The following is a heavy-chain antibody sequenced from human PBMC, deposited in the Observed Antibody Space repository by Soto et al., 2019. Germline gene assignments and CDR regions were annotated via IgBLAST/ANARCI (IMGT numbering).Heavy chain of an antibody. CDR3: AKDLSMWLLLPFEY. J-gene: IGHJ4*02. CDR2: ISCSGGST. V-gene: IGHV3-23*01. CDR1: GFAFSSYY. D-gene: IGHD3-22*01. Sequence: GSLRLSRTASGFAFSSYYLIWVRKTPGKGLEGVSAISCSGGSTYYAYSVKGRFTISRDNSKNTLYLQLNSLRAEDTAVYYCAKDLSMWLLLPFEYWGQGTLVTVAS.